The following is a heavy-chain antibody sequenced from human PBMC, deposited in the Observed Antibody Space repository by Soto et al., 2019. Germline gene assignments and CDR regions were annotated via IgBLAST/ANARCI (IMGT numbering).Heavy chain of an antibody. CDR1: GGSISSYY. CDR2: IYYSGST. D-gene: IGHD1-1*01. CDR3: ARDSVRAWKTTKRDYYYYGMEV. Sequence: LSLTCTVSGGSISSYYWSWIRQPPGKGLEWIGYIYYSGSTNYNPSLKSRVTISVDTSKNQFSLKLSSVTAADTAVYYCARDSVRAWKTTKRDYYYYGMEVWGQGTTVTVSS. V-gene: IGHV4-59*01. J-gene: IGHJ6*02.